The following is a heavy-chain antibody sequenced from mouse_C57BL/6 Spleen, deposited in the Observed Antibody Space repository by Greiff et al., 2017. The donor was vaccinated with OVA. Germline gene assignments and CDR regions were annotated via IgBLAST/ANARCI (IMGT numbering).Heavy chain of an antibody. V-gene: IGHV5-17*01. D-gene: IGHD1-1*01. J-gene: IGHJ4*01. CDR2: ISSGSSTI. Sequence: EVQVVESGGGLVKPGGSLKLSCAASGFTFSDYGMHWVRQAPEKGLEWVAYISSGSSTIYYADTVKGRFTISRDNAKNTLFLQMTSLRSEDTAMYYCARGVTTVVATDYYAMDYWGQGTSVTVSS. CDR3: ARGVTTVVATDYYAMDY. CDR1: GFTFSDYG.